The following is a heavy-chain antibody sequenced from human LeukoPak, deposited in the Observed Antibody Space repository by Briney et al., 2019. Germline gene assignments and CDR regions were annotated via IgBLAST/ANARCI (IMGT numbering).Heavy chain of an antibody. CDR3: ASDFSY. J-gene: IGHJ4*01. V-gene: IGHV4-4*07. CDR2: IYTSGST. Sequence: SETLSLTCTVSGGSISTDYWTWIRQPAGKGLEWIGLIYTSGSTNYNPSLKSRVTMSVDTSKNQFSLRPSSATAADTAMYYCASDFSYWGHGTLVTVSS. CDR1: GGSISTDY.